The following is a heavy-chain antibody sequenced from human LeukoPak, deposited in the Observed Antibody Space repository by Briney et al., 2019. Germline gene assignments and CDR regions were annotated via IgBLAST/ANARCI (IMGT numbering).Heavy chain of an antibody. CDR1: GFTFSSYA. D-gene: IGHD1-26*01. J-gene: IGHJ4*02. CDR3: AKTASGSYYGYYFDY. Sequence: GGSLRLSCAASGFTFSSYAMSWVRQAPGKGLEWVSAISGSGGSTYYADSVKGRFTISRDNSKNTLYLQMNSLRAEDTAVYYRAKTASGSYYGYYFDYWGQGTLVTVSS. CDR2: ISGSGGST. V-gene: IGHV3-23*01.